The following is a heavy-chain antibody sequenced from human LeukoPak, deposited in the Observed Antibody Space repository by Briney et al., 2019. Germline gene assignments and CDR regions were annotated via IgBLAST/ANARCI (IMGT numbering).Heavy chain of an antibody. D-gene: IGHD4-17*01. Sequence: GGSLRLSCAASGFTFSSYSMNWVRQAPGKGLEWVSSISSSSSYIYYADSMKGRFTISRDNAKNSLYPQMNSLRAEDTAVYYCAYGYGDGQGESYYYMDVWGKGTTVTVSS. CDR3: AYGYGDGQGESYYYMDV. V-gene: IGHV3-21*06. CDR2: ISSSSSYI. CDR1: GFTFSSYS. J-gene: IGHJ6*03.